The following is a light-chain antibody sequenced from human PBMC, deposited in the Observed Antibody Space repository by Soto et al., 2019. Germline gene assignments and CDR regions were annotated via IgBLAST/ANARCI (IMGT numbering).Light chain of an antibody. Sequence: DIQMTQSPSALSASVGDRVTITCRASQSIKTWLAWYQRKPGRAPNLLIYDASSLQSGVPSRFSGSGSGTEFTLTISSLQPEDVATYYCQKYNSALLTFGGGTKVDI. V-gene: IGKV1-5*01. J-gene: IGKJ4*01. CDR3: QKYNSALLT. CDR2: DAS. CDR1: QSIKTW.